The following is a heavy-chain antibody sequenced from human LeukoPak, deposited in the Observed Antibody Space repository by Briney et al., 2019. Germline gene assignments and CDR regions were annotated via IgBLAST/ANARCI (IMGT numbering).Heavy chain of an antibody. D-gene: IGHD5-18*01. CDR3: ARGRGYSYGFY. CDR2: INHSGST. Sequence: SETLSLTCAVYGGSFSGYYWSWIRQPPGKGLEWIGEINHSGSTNCNPSLKSRVTISVDTSKNQFSLKLSSVTAADTAVYYCARGRGYSYGFYWGQGTLVTVSS. CDR1: GGSFSGYY. V-gene: IGHV4-34*01. J-gene: IGHJ4*02.